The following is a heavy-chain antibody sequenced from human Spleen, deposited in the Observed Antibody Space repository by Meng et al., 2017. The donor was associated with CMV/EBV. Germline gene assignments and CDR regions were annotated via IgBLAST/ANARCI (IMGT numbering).Heavy chain of an antibody. J-gene: IGHJ4*02. Sequence: QGLPQESGSGLVCASQSLCLHCSVSGGSISSGDYYWRWIRQPPGKGLEWIGYIYYSGSTYYNPSLKSLVTISVDTSKNQFSLKLSSVTAADTAVYYCARCRYSSCYYYYSPDYFDYWGQGTLVTVSS. V-gene: IGHV4-30-4*08. CDR1: GGSISSGDYY. CDR3: ARCRYSSCYYYYSPDYFDY. D-gene: IGHD3-22*01. CDR2: IYYSGST.